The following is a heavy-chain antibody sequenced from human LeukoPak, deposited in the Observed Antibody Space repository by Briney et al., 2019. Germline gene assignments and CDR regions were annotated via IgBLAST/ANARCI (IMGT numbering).Heavy chain of an antibody. CDR3: VRDDYGDYNIDF. CDR2: INSDGSST. Sequence: GGSLRLSCAVSGFTFSSYWMHWVRQAPGKGLVWVSRINSDGSSTTYADSVKGRFTISRDNAKNTLYLQMNSLRAEDTAVHYCVRDDYGDYNIDFWGQGTLVTVSS. V-gene: IGHV3-74*01. CDR1: GFTFSSYW. J-gene: IGHJ4*02. D-gene: IGHD4-17*01.